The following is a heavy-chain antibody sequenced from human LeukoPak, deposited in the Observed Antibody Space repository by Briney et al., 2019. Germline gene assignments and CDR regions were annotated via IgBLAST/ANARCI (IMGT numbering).Heavy chain of an antibody. D-gene: IGHD3-10*01. V-gene: IGHV3-74*01. CDR1: GFTFSSYW. Sequence: GGSLRLSCVASGFTFSSYWMHWVRQDPRKGLVWVSRINGDGRNINYADSVRGRFTISRDNAKNTLYLQMNTLRAEDTAVYYCASQWVQGGYYGSGGYYFDHWGQGTLVTVSS. J-gene: IGHJ4*02. CDR2: INGDGRNI. CDR3: ASQWVQGGYYGSGGYYFDH.